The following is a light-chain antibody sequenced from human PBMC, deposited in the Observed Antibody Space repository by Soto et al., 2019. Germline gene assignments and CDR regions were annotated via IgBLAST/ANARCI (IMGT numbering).Light chain of an antibody. V-gene: IGLV8-61*01. CDR2: STN. Sequence: QAVVTQEPSFSVSPGGTVTVTCALSSGSVSTGHFPSWYQQTPGQAPRTLIYSTNTRSSGVPDRFSGSILGNKAALTITGAQADDECDYYCVLYMGSGIWVFGGGNQLTVL. J-gene: IGLJ3*02. CDR1: SGSVSTGHF. CDR3: VLYMGSGIWV.